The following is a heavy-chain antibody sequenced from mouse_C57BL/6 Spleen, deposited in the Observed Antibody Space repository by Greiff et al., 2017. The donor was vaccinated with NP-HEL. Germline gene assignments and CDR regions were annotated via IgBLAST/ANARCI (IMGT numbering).Heavy chain of an antibody. J-gene: IGHJ2*01. V-gene: IGHV1-80*01. Sequence: QVQLQQSGAELVKPGASVKISCKASGYAFSSYWMNWVKQRPGKGLEWIGQIYPGDGDTNYNGKFKGKATLTADKSSSTAYMQLSSLTSEDSAVYFCARMNLNLNYYGSDYWGQGTTLTVTS. D-gene: IGHD1-1*01. CDR1: GYAFSSYW. CDR3: ARMNLNLNYYGSDY. CDR2: IYPGDGDT.